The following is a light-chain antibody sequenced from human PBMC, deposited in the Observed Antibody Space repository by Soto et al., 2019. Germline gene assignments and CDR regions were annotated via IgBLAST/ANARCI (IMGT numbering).Light chain of an antibody. J-gene: IGLJ2*01. CDR1: SSDVGSYNL. V-gene: IGLV2-23*01. CDR2: EGS. Sequence: QSALTQPASLALSPGQSITVSCTGSSSDVGSYNLVSWFQQHPGKAPKLIIYEGSKRPSGVSNRFSGSKSGNKAALTISGRQSEDEDGYYCCSYAGSHTYVLGGGTQLTVL. CDR3: CSYAGSHTYV.